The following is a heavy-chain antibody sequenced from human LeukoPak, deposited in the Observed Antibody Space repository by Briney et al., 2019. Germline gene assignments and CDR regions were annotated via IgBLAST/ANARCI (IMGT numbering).Heavy chain of an antibody. D-gene: IGHD1-26*01. CDR3: ARWEPHNYYYYMDV. J-gene: IGHJ6*03. CDR2: ISAYNGNT. Sequence: ASVKVSCKASGYTFTSYGISWVRQAPGQGLEWMGWISAYNGNTNYAQKLQGRVTMTTDTSTSTAYMELRSLRSDDTAVYYCARWEPHNYYYYMDVWGKGTTVTVSS. CDR1: GYTFTSYG. V-gene: IGHV1-18*01.